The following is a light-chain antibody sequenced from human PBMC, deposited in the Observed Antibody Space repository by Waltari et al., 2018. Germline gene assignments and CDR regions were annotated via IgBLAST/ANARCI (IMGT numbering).Light chain of an antibody. Sequence: EIVMTQSSAILSVSPGERVTLCCSASQSVSSNLGWYQQKPSQAPRVLIYAATTRATRIPATFSCSGSGTEFTLTISSMQSQDFAVYYCQQYNNWPHMFTFGQGTKLEIK. CDR3: QQYNNWPHMFT. CDR2: AAT. CDR1: QSVSSN. V-gene: IGKV3-15*01. J-gene: IGKJ2*01.